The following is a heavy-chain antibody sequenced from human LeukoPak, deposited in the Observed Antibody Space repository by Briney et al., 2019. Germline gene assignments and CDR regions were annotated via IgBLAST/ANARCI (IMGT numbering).Heavy chain of an antibody. J-gene: IGHJ6*03. CDR2: IYYSGST. D-gene: IGHD6-13*01. Sequence: SETLSLTCTVSGGSISSYYWSWIRQPPGKGLEWIGYIYYSGSTNYNPSLKSRVTISVDTSKNQFSLKLSSVTAADTAVYFCARDSGQLAVRGFYYMDVWGKGTTVTISS. CDR1: GGSISSYY. V-gene: IGHV4-59*01. CDR3: ARDSGQLAVRGFYYMDV.